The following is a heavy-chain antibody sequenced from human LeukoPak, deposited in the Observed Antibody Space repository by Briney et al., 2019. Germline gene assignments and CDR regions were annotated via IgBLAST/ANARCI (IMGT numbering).Heavy chain of an antibody. V-gene: IGHV3-49*03. D-gene: IGHD2-2*03. CDR2: IRSKAYGGTT. CDR1: GSTFGDYA. Sequence: GGSLRLSCTASGSTFGDYAMSWFRQAPGKGLEWVGFIRSKAYGGTTEYAASVKGRFTISRDDSRSIAYLQMNSLKTEDTAVYYCTRDGDCSSTSCHSYYYGMDVWGQGTTVTVSS. J-gene: IGHJ6*02. CDR3: TRDGDCSSTSCHSYYYGMDV.